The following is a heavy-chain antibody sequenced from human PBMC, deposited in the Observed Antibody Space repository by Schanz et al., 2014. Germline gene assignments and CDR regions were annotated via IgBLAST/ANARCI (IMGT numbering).Heavy chain of an antibody. CDR1: GYPFSNYG. V-gene: IGHV1-18*01. J-gene: IGHJ4*02. CDR3: ARDVPINDY. CDR2: MSYNGNT. D-gene: IGHD2-2*01. Sequence: QVQMVQSGAEVKKPGASVKVSCKASGYPFSNYGISWLRQAPGQGFEWMAWMSYNGNTKYGQSLQGRVTVTRDTSTSTSYMELRSLTSDDTAVYYCARDVPINDYWGQGTPVTVSS.